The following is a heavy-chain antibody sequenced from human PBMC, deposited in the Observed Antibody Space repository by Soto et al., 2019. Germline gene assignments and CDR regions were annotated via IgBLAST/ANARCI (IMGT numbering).Heavy chain of an antibody. Sequence: EVQLVESGGGLVQPGRSLRLSCAASGFTFDDYAMHWVRQAPGKGLEWVSGISWNSGSIGYADSVKGRFTISRDNAKNSLYLQMNSLRAEDTALYYCAKGRVGYFDYWGQGTLVTVSS. D-gene: IGHD1-26*01. V-gene: IGHV3-9*01. CDR1: GFTFDDYA. CDR2: ISWNSGSI. CDR3: AKGRVGYFDY. J-gene: IGHJ4*02.